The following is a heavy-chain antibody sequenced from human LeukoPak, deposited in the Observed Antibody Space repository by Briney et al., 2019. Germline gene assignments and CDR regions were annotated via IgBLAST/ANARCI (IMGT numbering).Heavy chain of an antibody. CDR1: GFTFTDHY. J-gene: IGHJ4*02. V-gene: IGHV1-2*02. Sequence: ASMKVSCKSSGFTFTDHYIHWVRQGPGQGLEWMGYIGPHSTFTSSPQEFQGRVTMTRDASMSTAYMELTRLTSDDTAVYYCVREGEGPLSKDFDYWGQGTLVPSPQ. CDR2: IGPHSTFT. CDR3: VREGEGPLSKDFDY. D-gene: IGHD2/OR15-2a*01.